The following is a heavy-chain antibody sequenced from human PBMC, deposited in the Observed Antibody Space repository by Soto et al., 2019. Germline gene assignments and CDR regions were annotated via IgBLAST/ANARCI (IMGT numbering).Heavy chain of an antibody. Sequence: EVQLVESGGGLIQPGGSLRLSCAASDFSVSYNYMSWVRQAPGKGLEWVAVIYKCGDTYYADSVKGRFTISRDNSKYPRFLQMTGRRAGDTAVYYCELTPPGIMVDGTFRDFCSAYWGQGTLVTVS. J-gene: IGHJ4*02. D-gene: IGHD6-19*01. CDR2: IYKCGDT. CDR1: DFSVSYNY. V-gene: IGHV3-66*03. CDR3: ELTPPGIMVDGTFRDFCSAY.